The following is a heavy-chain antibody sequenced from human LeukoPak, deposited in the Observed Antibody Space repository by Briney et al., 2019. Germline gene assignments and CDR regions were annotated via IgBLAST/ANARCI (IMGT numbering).Heavy chain of an antibody. CDR3: ARGARRYYFDSSGLSAGAVDY. J-gene: IGHJ4*02. V-gene: IGHV3-11*01. CDR2: ISSSGSTI. CDR1: GFTFSDYY. D-gene: IGHD3-22*01. Sequence: GGSLRLSCAASGFTFSDYYMSWIRQAPGKGLEWVSYISSSGSTIYYADSVKGRFTISRDNAKNSLYLQMNSLRAEDTAVFYCARGARRYYFDSSGLSAGAVDYWGQGTLVTVSS.